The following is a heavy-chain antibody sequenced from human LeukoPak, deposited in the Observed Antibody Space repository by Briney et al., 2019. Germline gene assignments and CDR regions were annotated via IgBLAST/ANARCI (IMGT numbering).Heavy chain of an antibody. CDR3: AREWLDTAMATHYYYGMDV. CDR2: IIPILGIA. J-gene: IGHJ6*02. Sequence: SVKVSCKASGGTFISYATSWLRQAPGQGLEWWGRIIPILGIANYAQKFQGRVTITADKSTSTAYMELSSLRSEDPAVYYCAREWLDTAMATHYYYGMDVWGQGTTVTVSS. V-gene: IGHV1-69*04. D-gene: IGHD5-18*01. CDR1: GGTFISYA.